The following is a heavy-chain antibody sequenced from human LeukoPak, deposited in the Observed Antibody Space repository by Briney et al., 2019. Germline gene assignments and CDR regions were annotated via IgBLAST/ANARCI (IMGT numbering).Heavy chain of an antibody. D-gene: IGHD3-22*01. CDR2: IYCSGST. CDR3: ASTYYYDSSGYRGLGAFDI. J-gene: IGHJ3*02. Sequence: PSQTLSLTCTVSGGSISSGGYYWSWIRQHPGKGLEWIGYIYCSGSTYYNPSLKSRVTISVDTSKNQFSLKLSSVTAADTAVYYCASTYYYDSSGYRGLGAFDIWGQGTMVTVSS. CDR1: GGSISSGGYY. V-gene: IGHV4-31*03.